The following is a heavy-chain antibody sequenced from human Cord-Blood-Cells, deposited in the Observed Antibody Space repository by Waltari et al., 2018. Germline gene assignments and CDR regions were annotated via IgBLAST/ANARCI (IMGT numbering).Heavy chain of an antibody. CDR2: ISSSSSTI. D-gene: IGHD5-12*01. CDR3: ARDPRWLRFDY. J-gene: IGHJ4*02. CDR1: GFTFSSYS. V-gene: IGHV3-48*01. Sequence: EVQLVESGGGLVQPGGSLRLSCAASGFTFSSYSMNWVRQAPGKGLEWVSNISSSSSTIYYADSVKGRFTISRDNAKNSLYLQMNSLRAEDTAVYYCARDPRWLRFDYWGQGTLVTVSS.